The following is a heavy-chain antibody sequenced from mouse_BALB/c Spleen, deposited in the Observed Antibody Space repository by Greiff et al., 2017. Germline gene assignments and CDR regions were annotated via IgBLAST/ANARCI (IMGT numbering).Heavy chain of an antibody. CDR2: ISNGGGST. Sequence: EVMLVESGGGLVQPGGSLTLSCAASGFTFSSYTMSWVRQTPEKRLEWVAYISNGGGSTYYPDTVKGRFTISRDNAKNTLYVQRSSLKSEDTAMYYCAREGELGGLDYWGEGTTRPVSS. J-gene: IGHJ2*01. V-gene: IGHV5-12-2*01. CDR3: AREGELGGLDY. CDR1: GFTFSSYT.